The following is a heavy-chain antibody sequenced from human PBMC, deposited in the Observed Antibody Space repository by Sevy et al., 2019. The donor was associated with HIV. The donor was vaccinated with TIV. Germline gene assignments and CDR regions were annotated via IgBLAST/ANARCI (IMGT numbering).Heavy chain of an antibody. CDR1: GFTFSSYS. D-gene: IGHD6-19*01. J-gene: IGHJ3*01. Sequence: GGSLRLSCAASGFTFSSYSMNWVRQAPGKGLEWVSSISSSSYIYYADPVKGRFTISRDNAKNSLYLQMNSLRAEDTAVYYCARDCNSSGCRSGLTWGQGTMVTVSS. CDR2: ISSSSYI. CDR3: ARDCNSSGCRSGLT. V-gene: IGHV3-21*01.